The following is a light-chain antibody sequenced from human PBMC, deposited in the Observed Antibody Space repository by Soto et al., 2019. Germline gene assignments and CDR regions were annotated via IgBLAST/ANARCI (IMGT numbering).Light chain of an antibody. CDR3: QQYNNWPPWT. J-gene: IGKJ1*01. Sequence: EIVMRQSPATLSVSPGERATLSCRASQSVSSNLAWYQQKPGQAPRLLIYGASTRATGIPARFSGSRSGTEFTLTISSLQSEDFAVYYCQQYNNWPPWTFGQGTKVEIK. CDR1: QSVSSN. CDR2: GAS. V-gene: IGKV3-15*01.